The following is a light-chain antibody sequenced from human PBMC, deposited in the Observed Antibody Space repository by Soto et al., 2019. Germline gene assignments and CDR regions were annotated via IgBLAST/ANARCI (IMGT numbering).Light chain of an antibody. CDR1: QSISSW. V-gene: IGKV1-5*03. CDR3: QPYSDNWT. Sequence: DIQMTQSPSTLSASVGDRVTITCRASQSISSWLAWYQQKPGTAPNLLIYKASTLQGGVPSRFSGSGSGTEFTLTISSLQPDDSAIYYCQPYSDNWTFGQGTKV. J-gene: IGKJ1*01. CDR2: KAS.